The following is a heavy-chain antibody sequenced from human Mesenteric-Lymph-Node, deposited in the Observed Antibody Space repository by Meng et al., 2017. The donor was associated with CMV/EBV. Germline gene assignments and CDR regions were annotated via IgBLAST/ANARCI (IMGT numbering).Heavy chain of an antibody. J-gene: IGHJ4*02. V-gene: IGHV4-34*01. D-gene: IGHD3-3*01. CDR2: INHSGST. CDR3: ARGLLGFLEWFVFDY. CDR1: GGSFSGYY. Sequence: SETLSLTCAVYGGSFSGYYWSWIRQPPGKGLEWIGEINHSGSTNYNPSLKSRVTISVDTSKNQFSLKPSSVTAADTAVYYCARGLLGFLEWFVFDYWGQGTLVTVSS.